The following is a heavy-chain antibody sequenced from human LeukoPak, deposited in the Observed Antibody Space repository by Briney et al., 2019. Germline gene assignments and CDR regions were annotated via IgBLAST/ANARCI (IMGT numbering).Heavy chain of an antibody. D-gene: IGHD5-18*01. Sequence: GGSLRLSCAASGFTFSSYAMSWVRQAPGKGLEWVSSISGFVYNIYYADSVKGRFTISRDNPKNTLYLQMNSLRAEDTAVYYCAKDLQGGNNYGSIFGYFDYWGQGALVTVSS. CDR2: ISGFVYNI. CDR3: AKDLQGGNNYGSIFGYFDY. CDR1: GFTFSSYA. V-gene: IGHV3-23*01. J-gene: IGHJ4*02.